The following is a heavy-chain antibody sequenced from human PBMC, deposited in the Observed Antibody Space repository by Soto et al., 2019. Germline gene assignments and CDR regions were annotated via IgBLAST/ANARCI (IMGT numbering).Heavy chain of an antibody. CDR3: VRASGMDV. J-gene: IGHJ6*02. CDR2: ISYDGSNK. CDR1: GFTFSSYA. V-gene: IGHV3-30-3*01. Sequence: PGGSLRLSCAASGFTFSSYAMHWVRQAPGKGLEWVAVISYDGSNKYYADSVKGRLTVSRDDSKNTLYLQMNSLRTEDTAVYYCVRASGMDVWGQGTTVTVSS.